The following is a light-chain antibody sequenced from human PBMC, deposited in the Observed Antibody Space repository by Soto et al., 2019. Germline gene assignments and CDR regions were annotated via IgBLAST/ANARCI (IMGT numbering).Light chain of an antibody. CDR3: CSYTTFSTYV. J-gene: IGLJ1*01. V-gene: IGLV2-14*03. Sequence: QSVLTQPASVSGSPGQSITISCTGASNDIGAYNHVSWYQQHPGKAPKLLIYDVRNRPSGISDRFSGSKSGSTASLTISGLQADDEAEYYCCSYTTFSTYVFGTGTQLTVL. CDR2: DVR. CDR1: SNDIGAYNH.